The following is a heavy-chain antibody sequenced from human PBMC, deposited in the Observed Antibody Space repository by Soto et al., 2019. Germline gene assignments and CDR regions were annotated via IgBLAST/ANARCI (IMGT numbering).Heavy chain of an antibody. V-gene: IGHV3-15*07. Sequence: PGGSLRLSCAASGFTFSNAWMNWVRQAPGKGLEWVGRIKSKTDGGTTDYAAPVKGRFTISRDDSKNTLYLQMNSLKTEDTAVYYCYGGYEGYYYYGMDVWGQGTTVTVSS. J-gene: IGHJ6*02. CDR3: YGGYEGYYYYGMDV. CDR1: GFTFSNAW. CDR2: IKSKTDGGTT. D-gene: IGHD3-16*01.